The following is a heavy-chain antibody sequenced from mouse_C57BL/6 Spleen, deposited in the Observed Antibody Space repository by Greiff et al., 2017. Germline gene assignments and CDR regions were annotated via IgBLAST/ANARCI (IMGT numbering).Heavy chain of an antibody. CDR2: IYPGDGDT. Sequence: VQLQQSGPELVKPGASVKISCKASGYAFSSSWMNWVKQRPGKGLEWIGRIYPGDGDTNYNGKFKGKATLTADKSSSTAYMQLSSLTSEDSAVYFCARGNYSNYEAWCAYWGQGTLVTVSA. V-gene: IGHV1-82*01. CDR1: GYAFSSSW. J-gene: IGHJ3*01. CDR3: ARGNYSNYEAWCAY. D-gene: IGHD2-5*01.